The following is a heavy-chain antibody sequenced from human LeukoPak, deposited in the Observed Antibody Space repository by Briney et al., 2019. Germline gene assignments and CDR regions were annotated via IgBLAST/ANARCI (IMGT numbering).Heavy chain of an antibody. CDR1: GYTFTRHY. Sequence: ASVKVSCEASGYTFTRHYIHWVRQAPGQGLEWMGWSNPYNGGTNYLQKFRGRVTLTRDTSISTAYMEVTRLTPDDTAVYYCARESVTSKRPFDPWGQGTLVTVSS. CDR3: ARESVTSKRPFDP. V-gene: IGHV1-2*02. D-gene: IGHD2-21*02. CDR2: SNPYNGGT. J-gene: IGHJ5*02.